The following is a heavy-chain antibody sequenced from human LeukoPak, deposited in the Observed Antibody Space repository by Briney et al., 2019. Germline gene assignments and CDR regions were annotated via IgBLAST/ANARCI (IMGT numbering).Heavy chain of an antibody. D-gene: IGHD2-15*01. CDR1: GYTFTGYY. Sequence: GASVKVSCKASGYTFTGYYMHWVRQAPGQGLEWMGWVNPNSGGTNYAQKFQGRVTMTRDTSISTAYMELSRLRSDDTAVYYCARTDSVDIVVVVAAAPFDYWGQGTLVTVSS. J-gene: IGHJ4*02. CDR3: ARTDSVDIVVVVAAAPFDY. CDR2: VNPNSGGT. V-gene: IGHV1-2*02.